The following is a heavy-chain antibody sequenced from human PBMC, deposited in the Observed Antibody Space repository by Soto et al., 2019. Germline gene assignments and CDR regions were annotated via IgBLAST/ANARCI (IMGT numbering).Heavy chain of an antibody. CDR3: AKAYGASHSPFDC. J-gene: IGHJ4*02. CDR1: GFTFRGYA. D-gene: IGHD2-21*01. V-gene: IGHV3-23*01. CDR2: ISGSGDST. Sequence: EEQLLESGAGLAQPGGSLRLSCAASGFTFRGYAMSWVRQAPGKGPEWVSGISGSGDSTYHAKSVKGRFIISRDNSKNTLYLEINSLRAEDTAVYYCAKAYGASHSPFDCWGQGTLVAVSS.